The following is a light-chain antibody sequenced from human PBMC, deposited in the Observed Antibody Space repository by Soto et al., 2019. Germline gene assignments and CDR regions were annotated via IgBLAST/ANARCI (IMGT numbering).Light chain of an antibody. J-gene: IGKJ2*01. CDR3: QQYNDWPPYT. Sequence: EIVMTQSPGTLSVSPGESVSLSCRASQTVRSNLAWYQHKPGQAPRLLIYGASTRATGVPARFSGSGSGTEFTLTISSLQSEDFAVYSCQQYNDWPPYTFGQGTKVEIK. CDR2: GAS. CDR1: QTVRSN. V-gene: IGKV3-15*01.